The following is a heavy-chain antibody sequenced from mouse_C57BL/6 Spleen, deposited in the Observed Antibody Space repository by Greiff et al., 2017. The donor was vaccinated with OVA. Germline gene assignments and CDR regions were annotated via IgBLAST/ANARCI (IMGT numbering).Heavy chain of an antibody. D-gene: IGHD1-1*01. V-gene: IGHV1-15*01. CDR1: GYTFTDYE. J-gene: IGHJ1*03. Sequence: VKLQESGAELVRPGASVTLSCKASGYTFTDYEMHWVKQTPVHGLEWIGAIDPETGGTAYNQKFKGKAILTADKSSSTAYMELRSLTSEDSAVYYCTRGADYYGSSYDWYCDVWGTGTTVTVSS. CDR2: IDPETGGT. CDR3: TRGADYYGSSYDWYCDV.